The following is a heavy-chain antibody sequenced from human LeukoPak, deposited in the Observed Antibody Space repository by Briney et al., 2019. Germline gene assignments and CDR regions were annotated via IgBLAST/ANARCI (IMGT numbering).Heavy chain of an antibody. V-gene: IGHV1-46*01. CDR2: INPSGGST. CDR3: ARRRDGYNYVDY. D-gene: IGHD5-24*01. J-gene: IGHJ4*02. Sequence: ASVKVSCKASGYTFTSYYMHWVRQPPGQGLEWMGIINPSGGSTSYAQKFQGRVTMTRDMSTSTVYMELSSLRSEDTAAYYCARRRDGYNYVDYWGQGTLVTVSS. CDR1: GYTFTSYY.